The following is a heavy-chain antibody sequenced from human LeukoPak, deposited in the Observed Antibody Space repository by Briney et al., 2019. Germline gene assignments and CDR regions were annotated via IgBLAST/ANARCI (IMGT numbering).Heavy chain of an antibody. Sequence: ASVNVSCNVSGYTLTELSMQWVRQALGKGLEWMGGFDPEHGETIYSQVFEGRGSMTEYTATDKAYMDLSSLRSEDTAVYYCATEKHVDIVATGEAFDIWGQGTMCTVSS. CDR1: GYTLTELS. CDR3: ATEKHVDIVATGEAFDI. V-gene: IGHV1-24*01. J-gene: IGHJ3*02. D-gene: IGHD5-12*01. CDR2: FDPEHGET.